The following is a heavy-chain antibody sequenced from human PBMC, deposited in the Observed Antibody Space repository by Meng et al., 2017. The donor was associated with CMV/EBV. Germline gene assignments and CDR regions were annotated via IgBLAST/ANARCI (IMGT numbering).Heavy chain of an antibody. D-gene: IGHD5/OR15-5a*01. Sequence: GESLKISCAASGFTFSSYAMHWVRQAPGKGLEWVAFIQYDGSNKYYADSVKGRFTISRDNSKNTLYLQMNSLRAEDTAVYYCAKVKSTNCFDPWGQGTLVTVSS. V-gene: IGHV3-30*02. J-gene: IGHJ5*02. CDR3: AKVKSTNCFDP. CDR1: GFTFSSYA. CDR2: IQYDGSNK.